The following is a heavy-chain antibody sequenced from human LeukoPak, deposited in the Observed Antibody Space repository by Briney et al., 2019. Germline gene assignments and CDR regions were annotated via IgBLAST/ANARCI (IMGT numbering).Heavy chain of an antibody. J-gene: IGHJ4*02. Sequence: SETLSLTCAVYGGSFSGYYWSWIRQPPGKGLEWIGEINHSGSTNYNPSLKSRVTISVDTSKNQFSLKLSSVTAADTAVYYCARLLRIVGATDLDYWGQGTLVTVSS. CDR1: GGSFSGYY. V-gene: IGHV4-34*01. CDR2: INHSGST. D-gene: IGHD1-26*01. CDR3: ARLLRIVGATDLDY.